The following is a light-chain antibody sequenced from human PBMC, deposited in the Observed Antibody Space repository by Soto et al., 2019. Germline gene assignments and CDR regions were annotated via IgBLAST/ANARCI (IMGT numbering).Light chain of an antibody. Sequence: SSELTQPPSVSVAPGKTARITCGGNNIGSKSVHWYQQKPGQAPVLVIYYDSDRPSGIPERFSGSNSGNTATLTISRVEAVDEADYYCQVWDSSSDSYVFGTGTMLTVL. J-gene: IGLJ1*01. CDR3: QVWDSSSDSYV. CDR1: NIGSKS. V-gene: IGLV3-21*04. CDR2: YDS.